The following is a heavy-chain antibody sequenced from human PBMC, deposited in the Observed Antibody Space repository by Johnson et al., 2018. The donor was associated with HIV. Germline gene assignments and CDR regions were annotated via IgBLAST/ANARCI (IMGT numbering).Heavy chain of an antibody. J-gene: IGHJ3*02. V-gene: IGHV3-30-3*01. CDR3: ARGGASDAFDI. CDR2: ISYDGSNK. Sequence: QVQLVESGGGVVQPGRSLRLSCAASGFTFSSYAMHWVRQAPGKGLEWVAVISYDGSNKYYADSVKGRFTISRDNSKTTLYLQMNSLRAEDTAVYYCARGGASDAFDIWGQGTMVTVSS. D-gene: IGHD4/OR15-4a*01. CDR1: GFTFSSYA.